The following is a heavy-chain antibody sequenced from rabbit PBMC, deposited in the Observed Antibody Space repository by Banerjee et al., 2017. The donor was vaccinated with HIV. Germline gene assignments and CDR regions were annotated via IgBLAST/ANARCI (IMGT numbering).Heavy chain of an antibody. CDR2: IYPDYGSI. V-gene: IGHV1S40*01. CDR3: ARDYGYGGSGYSRLDL. J-gene: IGHJ3*01. CDR1: GFSFSSGYD. Sequence: QSLEESGGDLVKPGASLTLTCTASGFSFSSGYDMYWVRQAPGKGPEWIGYIYPDYGSIDYANWVNGRFTISLDNAQTTVFLQMTSLTAADTATYFCARDYGYGGSGYSRLDLWGPGTLVTVS. D-gene: IGHD8-1*01.